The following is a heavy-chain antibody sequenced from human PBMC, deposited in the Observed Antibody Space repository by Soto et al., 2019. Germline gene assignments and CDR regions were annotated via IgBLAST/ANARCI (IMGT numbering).Heavy chain of an antibody. V-gene: IGHV3-11*06. CDR3: VRANWSVDY. J-gene: IGHJ4*02. Sequence: GGSLRLSCAASGFTFYRYYMTWVRQAPGEGLEWISYISSAGEYTDYADSVKGRFTISRDNARNSLFLQMNSLRVEDTAVYYCVRANWSVDYWGRGTLVTVSS. CDR2: ISSAGEYT. D-gene: IGHD1-1*01. CDR1: GFTFYRYY.